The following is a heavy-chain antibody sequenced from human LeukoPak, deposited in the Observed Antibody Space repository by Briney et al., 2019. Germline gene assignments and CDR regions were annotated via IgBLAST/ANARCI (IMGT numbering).Heavy chain of an antibody. CDR2: IIPIFGTA. D-gene: IGHD3-10*01. Sequence: SVKVSCKASGGTCSSYAISWVRQAPGQALEWMGGIIPIFGTANYAQKFQGRVTITADESTSTAYMELSSLRSEVTAVYYCAREAAGMISFDYWGQGTLVTVSS. CDR1: GGTCSSYA. CDR3: AREAAGMISFDY. J-gene: IGHJ4*02. V-gene: IGHV1-69*13.